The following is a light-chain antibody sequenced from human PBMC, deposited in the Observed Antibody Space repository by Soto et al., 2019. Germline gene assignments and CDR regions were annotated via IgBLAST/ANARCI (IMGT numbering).Light chain of an antibody. V-gene: IGLV2-14*01. CDR2: EVS. CDR3: SSFTSSRTDV. CDR1: SSDVGGYNF. J-gene: IGLJ1*01. Sequence: QSALTQPASVSGSPGQSITISCTGTSSDVGGYNFVSWYQQQPGKVPKLMIYEVSNRPSGVSNRFYGSKSGNTAYLTIYGLQTEDEGDYYCSSFTSSRTDVFGTGTKLTVL.